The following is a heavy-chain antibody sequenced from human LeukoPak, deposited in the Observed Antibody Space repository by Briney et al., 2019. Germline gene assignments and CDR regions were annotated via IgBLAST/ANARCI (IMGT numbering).Heavy chain of an antibody. V-gene: IGHV1-18*01. D-gene: IGHD2-15*01. CDR3: ARDWYCSGGSCYSLIYNYYYGMDV. J-gene: IGHJ6*02. CDR2: ISAYNGNT. Sequence: ASVKVSCKASGYTFTSYGISWVRQAPGQGLEWRGWISAYNGNTNYAQKLQGRVTMTTDTSTSTAYMELRSLRSDDTAVYYCARDWYCSGGSCYSLIYNYYYGMDVWGQGTTVPVSS. CDR1: GYTFTSYG.